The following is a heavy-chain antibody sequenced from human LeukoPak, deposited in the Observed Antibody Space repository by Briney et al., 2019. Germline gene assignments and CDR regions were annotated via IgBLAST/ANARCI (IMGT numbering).Heavy chain of an antibody. Sequence: ASVKVSCKASGSPFTSSYTPWFRQAPEQGLKWMGILNPSGGSTSYAQKFQGRVTMTRDTSTSTVYMELSSLRSEDTAVYYCARGRNSSSWYYFDYWGQGTLVTVSS. CDR3: ARGRNSSSWYYFDY. CDR2: LNPSGGST. J-gene: IGHJ4*02. D-gene: IGHD6-13*01. V-gene: IGHV1-46*01. CDR1: GSPFTSSY.